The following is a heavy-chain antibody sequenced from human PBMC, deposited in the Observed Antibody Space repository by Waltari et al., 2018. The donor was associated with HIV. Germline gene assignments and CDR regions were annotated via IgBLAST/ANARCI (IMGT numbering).Heavy chain of an antibody. CDR3: AKGPFDY. V-gene: IGHV3-9*01. CDR2: ISWNSGSI. CDR1: GFTFDDYA. J-gene: IGHJ4*02. Sequence: CAASGFTFDDYAMHWVRQAPGKGLEWVAGISWNSGSIGYEDSVKGRFTISRDNAKNSVYLEMNSLRTEDTALYYCAKGPFDYWGQGTLVTVSS.